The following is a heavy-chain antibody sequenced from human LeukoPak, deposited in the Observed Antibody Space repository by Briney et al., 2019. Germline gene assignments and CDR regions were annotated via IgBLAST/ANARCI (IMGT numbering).Heavy chain of an antibody. CDR3: ARDSGGEWLLLSYFYY. D-gene: IGHD3-22*01. Sequence: PSETLSLTCTVSGRSISSSSYYWGWVRQPPGKGLEWIGSIYYSGSTYYNPSLKSRFTISVDTSKNQFSLKLSSVTAADTAVYYCARDSGGEWLLLSYFYYWGQGTLVTVSS. CDR1: GRSISSSSYY. V-gene: IGHV4-39*07. J-gene: IGHJ4*02. CDR2: IYYSGST.